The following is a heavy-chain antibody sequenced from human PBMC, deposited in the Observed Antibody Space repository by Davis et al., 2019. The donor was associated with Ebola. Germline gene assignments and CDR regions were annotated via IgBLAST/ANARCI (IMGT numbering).Heavy chain of an antibody. CDR2: INPNSGGT. CDR1: GYTFTGYY. V-gene: IGHV1-2*04. J-gene: IGHJ5*02. Sequence: AASVKVSCKASGYTFTGYYMHWVRQAPGQGLEWMGWINPNSGGTNYAQKFQGWVTMTRDTSISTAYMELSRLRSDDTAVYYCARMTTVTNHQRYFDPWGQGTLVTVSS. D-gene: IGHD4-11*01. CDR3: ARMTTVTNHQRYFDP.